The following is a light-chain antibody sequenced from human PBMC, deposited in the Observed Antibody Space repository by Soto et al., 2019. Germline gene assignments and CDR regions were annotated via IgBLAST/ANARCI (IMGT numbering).Light chain of an antibody. CDR2: LNSDGSH. CDR1: SGHSSYA. V-gene: IGLV4-69*01. Sequence: QSVLTQSPSASASLGASVKLTCTLSSGHSSYAIAWHQQQPEKGPRYLMKLNSDGSHSKGDGIPVRFSGSSSGAERYLTISSLQSEDEADYYCQTWGTGILVFGGGTQLTVL. J-gene: IGLJ2*01. CDR3: QTWGTGILV.